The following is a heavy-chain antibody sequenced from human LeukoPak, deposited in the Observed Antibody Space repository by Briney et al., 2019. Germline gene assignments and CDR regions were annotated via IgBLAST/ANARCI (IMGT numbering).Heavy chain of an antibody. CDR3: ARDDGFSCYSY. CDR1: GFTFSSYW. Sequence: GGSLRLSCAASGFTFSSYWMTWVRQAPVKGLEWVANMNLDGSEKYYVDSVKGRFIISRDNAKNSLFLQMNSLIAEDTAVYYCARDDGFSCYSYWGQGTLVTVSS. V-gene: IGHV3-7*01. J-gene: IGHJ4*02. D-gene: IGHD3/OR15-3a*01. CDR2: MNLDGSEK.